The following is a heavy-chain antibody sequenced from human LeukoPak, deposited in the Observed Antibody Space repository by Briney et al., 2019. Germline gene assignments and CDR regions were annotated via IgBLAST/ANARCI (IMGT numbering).Heavy chain of an antibody. CDR1: GFTFSSYA. CDR3: ARDKRTDSSGYYSDAFDI. D-gene: IGHD3-22*01. J-gene: IGHJ3*02. CDR2: ISGSGGST. Sequence: GGSLRLSCAASGFTFSSYAMSWVRQAPGKGLEWDSAISGSGGSTYYADSVKGRFTISKDNSKNTLYLQMNSLRAEDTAVYYCARDKRTDSSGYYSDAFDIWGQGTMVTVSS. V-gene: IGHV3-23*01.